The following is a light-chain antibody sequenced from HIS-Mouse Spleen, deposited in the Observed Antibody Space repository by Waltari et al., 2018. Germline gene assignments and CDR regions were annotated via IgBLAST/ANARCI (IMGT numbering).Light chain of an antibody. CDR2: GDS. Sequence: SYELTRPPSVSVAPVQTAGVTCSGDALPKKYAYWYQEKSGQATVLVIDGDSKRPSGCPGRFSGSRSGTLATLTISGDQVEDGADYDCYSTDSSGNHSVFGGGTQLTVL. CDR1: ALPKKY. CDR3: YSTDSSGNHSV. J-gene: IGLJ2*01. V-gene: IGLV3-10*01.